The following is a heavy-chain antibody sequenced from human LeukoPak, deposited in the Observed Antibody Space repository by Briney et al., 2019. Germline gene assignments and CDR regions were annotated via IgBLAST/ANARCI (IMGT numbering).Heavy chain of an antibody. CDR2: ISGSGGST. CDR3: ARASSGYDFDY. CDR1: GFTFSSYA. D-gene: IGHD5-12*01. Sequence: GGSLRLSCAASGFTFSSYAMSWVRQAPGKGLEWVSAISGSGGSTYYADSVKGRFTISRDNAKNSLYLQMNSLRAEDTAVYYCARASSGYDFDYWGQGTLVTVSS. J-gene: IGHJ4*02. V-gene: IGHV3-23*01.